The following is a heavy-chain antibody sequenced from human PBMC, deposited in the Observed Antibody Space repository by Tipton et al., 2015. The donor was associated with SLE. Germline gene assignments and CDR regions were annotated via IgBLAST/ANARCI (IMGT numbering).Heavy chain of an antibody. CDR2: INHSGST. CDR1: GGSFSDYY. D-gene: IGHD3-10*01. J-gene: IGHJ3*02. V-gene: IGHV4-34*01. Sequence: LRLSCAVYGGSFSDYYWNWIRQPPGRGLEWIGEINHSGSTNYNPSLKSRVTVSVDTSKNQLSLKLNSVTAADTAVYYCARGSISMVRGVKAEAFDIWGQGTTVTVSS. CDR3: ARGSISMVRGVKAEAFDI.